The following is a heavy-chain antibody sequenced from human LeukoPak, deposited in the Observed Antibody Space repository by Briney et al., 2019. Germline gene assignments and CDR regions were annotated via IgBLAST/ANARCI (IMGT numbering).Heavy chain of an antibody. CDR2: IKQDGSEK. Sequence: TGGSLRLSCAASGFTFSSYWMSWVRQAPGKGLEWVANIKQDGSEKYYVDSVKGRFTISRDNAKNSVYLQMNSLRAEDTAVYYCARDESTVVVTAGYYYGMDVWGQGTTVTVSS. J-gene: IGHJ6*02. V-gene: IGHV3-7*01. CDR3: ARDESTVVVTAGYYYGMDV. CDR1: GFTFSSYW. D-gene: IGHD2-21*02.